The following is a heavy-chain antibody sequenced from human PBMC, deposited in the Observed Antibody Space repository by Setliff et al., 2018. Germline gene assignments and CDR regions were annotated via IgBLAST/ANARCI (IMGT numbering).Heavy chain of an antibody. CDR1: GDSISDAS. V-gene: IGHV4-59*01. CDR2: VFYNGAA. Sequence: PSETLSLTCTVSGDSISDASIMAWIRQPPGKGLEFIGYVFYNGAAKYDPSLKSRVTMSVDTSKTQFSLKLNSMTTADTAVYYCARGGTYRYFYYWGQGALVTVSS. CDR3: ARGGTYRYFYY. J-gene: IGHJ4*02.